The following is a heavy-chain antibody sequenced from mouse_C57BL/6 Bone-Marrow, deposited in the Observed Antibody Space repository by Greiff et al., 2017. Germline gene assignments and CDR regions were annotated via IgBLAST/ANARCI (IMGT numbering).Heavy chain of an antibody. D-gene: IGHD1-1*01. CDR1: GFNIKDDY. Sequence: EVKLVESGAELVRPGASVKLSCTASGFNIKDDYMHWVKQRPEQGLEWIGWIDPENGDTEYASKFQGKATITADTSSHTAYLQLSSLTSEDTAVYYCTTHYYGSIYYAMDYWGQGTSVTVSS. CDR2: IDPENGDT. V-gene: IGHV14-4*01. CDR3: TTHYYGSIYYAMDY. J-gene: IGHJ4*01.